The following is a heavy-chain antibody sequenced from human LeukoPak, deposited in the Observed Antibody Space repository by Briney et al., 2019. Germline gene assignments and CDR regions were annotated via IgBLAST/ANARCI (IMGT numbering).Heavy chain of an antibody. J-gene: IGHJ6*02. CDR3: ASYPGSSPYYYGMDV. V-gene: IGHV1-69*04. CDR1: GGTFSSYA. D-gene: IGHD6-6*01. Sequence: GASVKVSCKASGGTFSSYAISWVRQAPGQGLEWMGRIIPILGIANYAQKFQGRVTITADKSTSTAYMELSSLRSEDTAVYYCASYPGSSPYYYGMDVWGQGTTVTVSS. CDR2: IIPILGIA.